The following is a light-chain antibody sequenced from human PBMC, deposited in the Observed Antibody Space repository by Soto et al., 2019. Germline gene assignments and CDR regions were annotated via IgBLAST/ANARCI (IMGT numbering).Light chain of an antibody. Sequence: QSALTQPASVSGSPGQSITISCSSSYVGSNNLVSWYQQHTGKAPKLIIYEVNQRPSGVSNRFSGSRSGITASLTISGLQPEDEAHYSCCAYAGTSVWVFGGGTKVTVL. CDR1: SSYVGSNNL. J-gene: IGLJ3*02. CDR3: CAYAGTSVWV. CDR2: EVN. V-gene: IGLV2-23*02.